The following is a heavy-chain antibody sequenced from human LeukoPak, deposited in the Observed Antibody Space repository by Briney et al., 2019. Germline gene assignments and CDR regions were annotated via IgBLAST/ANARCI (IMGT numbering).Heavy chain of an antibody. D-gene: IGHD3-10*02. Sequence: GGSLRLSCAASGFTFRSYWMSWVRQAPGKGLEWVANIKQNGHEKYYVDSVKGRFTISRDNAKNSLYLQMDSLRAEDTAVYYCARYTTMSAPGWFDSWGQGTPVIVSS. V-gene: IGHV3-7*01. CDR1: GFTFRSYW. CDR3: ARYTTMSAPGWFDS. CDR2: IKQNGHEK. J-gene: IGHJ5*01.